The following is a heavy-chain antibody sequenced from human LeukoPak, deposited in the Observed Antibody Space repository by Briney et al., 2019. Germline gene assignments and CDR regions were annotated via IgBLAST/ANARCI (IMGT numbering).Heavy chain of an antibody. CDR1: GGSISSYY. Sequence: SETLSLTCTDSGGSISSYYWSWIRQPPGKGLEWIGYIYYSGSTNYNPSLKSRVTISVDTSKNQFSLKLSSVTAADTAVYYCARTLVGAKVGYYYYYMDVWGKGTTVTISS. J-gene: IGHJ6*03. CDR3: ARTLVGAKVGYYYYYMDV. D-gene: IGHD1-26*01. CDR2: IYYSGST. V-gene: IGHV4-59*01.